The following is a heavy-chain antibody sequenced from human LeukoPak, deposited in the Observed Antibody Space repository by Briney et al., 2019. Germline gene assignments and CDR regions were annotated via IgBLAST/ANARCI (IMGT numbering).Heavy chain of an antibody. CDR1: GYTFTSYY. Sequence: ASVKVSCKASGYTFTSYYMHWVRQAPGQGLEWMGIINPSGGSTSYAQKFQGRVTMTRDTSTSTVCMELSSLRSEDTAVYYCARPISNYYYDSSGYDGRDDAFDIWGQGTMVTVSS. CDR2: INPSGGST. D-gene: IGHD3-22*01. CDR3: ARPISNYYYDSSGYDGRDDAFDI. V-gene: IGHV1-46*01. J-gene: IGHJ3*02.